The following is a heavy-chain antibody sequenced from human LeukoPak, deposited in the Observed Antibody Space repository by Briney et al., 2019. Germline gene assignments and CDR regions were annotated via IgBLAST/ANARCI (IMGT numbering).Heavy chain of an antibody. CDR3: ARQGYCSGGSCSSAFDI. Sequence: SVKVSCKASGGTFSSYAISWVRQAPGQGLEWMGGIIPIFGTANYAQKFQGRVTITTDESTSTAYMELSSLRSEDTAVYYCARQGYCSGGSCSSAFDIWGQGTMVTVSS. CDR2: IIPIFGTA. D-gene: IGHD2-15*01. J-gene: IGHJ3*02. V-gene: IGHV1-69*05. CDR1: GGTFSSYA.